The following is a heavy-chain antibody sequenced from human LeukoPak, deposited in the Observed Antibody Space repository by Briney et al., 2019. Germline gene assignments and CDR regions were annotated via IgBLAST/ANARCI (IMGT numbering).Heavy chain of an antibody. Sequence: PSETLSLTCTVSGGSISSSSYYWGWIRQPPGKGLEWIGSIYYSGSTYYNPSLKSRVTISVDTSKNQFSLKLSSVTAADTAVYYCARDSSGYTDYYYYYYMDVWGKGTTVTISS. D-gene: IGHD3-22*01. J-gene: IGHJ6*03. CDR1: GGSISSSSYY. V-gene: IGHV4-39*01. CDR3: ARDSSGYTDYYYYYYMDV. CDR2: IYYSGST.